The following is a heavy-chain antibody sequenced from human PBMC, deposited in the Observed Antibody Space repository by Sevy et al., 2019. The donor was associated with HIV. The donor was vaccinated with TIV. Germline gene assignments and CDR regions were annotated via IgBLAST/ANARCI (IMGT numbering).Heavy chain of an antibody. D-gene: IGHD4-17*01. Sequence: GGSLRLSCTASGFSFNSYDMNWVRQAPGKGLEWVAVISYDGHNKYYADSVKGRFTISRDNSKNTLYLQMNSLRAEDTAVYYCARDRATVTSGGYYYYYGMDVWGQGTTVTVSS. V-gene: IGHV3-30-3*01. CDR2: ISYDGHNK. CDR3: ARDRATVTSGGYYYYYGMDV. CDR1: GFSFNSYD. J-gene: IGHJ6*02.